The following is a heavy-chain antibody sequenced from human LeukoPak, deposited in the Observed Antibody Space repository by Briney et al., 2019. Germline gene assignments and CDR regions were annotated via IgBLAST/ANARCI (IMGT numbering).Heavy chain of an antibody. Sequence: SETLSLTCGVSGYSISSGYYWGWIRPPPGKGLEWIGSIYHSGSTYYNASLKSRVTISVDTSKNQLSLELSSVTAADTAVYYCARDRDSNGWTVAFDFWGQGTMVTVSS. CDR2: IYHSGST. J-gene: IGHJ3*01. CDR3: ARDRDSNGWTVAFDF. D-gene: IGHD6-19*01. V-gene: IGHV4-38-2*02. CDR1: GYSISSGYY.